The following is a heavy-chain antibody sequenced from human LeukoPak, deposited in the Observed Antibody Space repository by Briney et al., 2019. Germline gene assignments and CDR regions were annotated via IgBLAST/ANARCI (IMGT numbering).Heavy chain of an antibody. Sequence: ASLKVSCKASVDSFTGYGMHWVRQAPGQGLEWMGWIKPNNGGTNYAQKFQGRVTMTRDTSISTAYMELSRLRSDDTAVYYCAREDSGGDCLGYWGQGTLVTVSS. CDR2: IKPNNGGT. J-gene: IGHJ4*02. CDR3: AREDSGGDCLGY. V-gene: IGHV1-2*02. D-gene: IGHD2-21*01. CDR1: VDSFTGYG.